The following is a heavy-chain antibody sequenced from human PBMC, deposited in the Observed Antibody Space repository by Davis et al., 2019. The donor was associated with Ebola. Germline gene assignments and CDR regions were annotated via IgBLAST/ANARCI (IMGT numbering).Heavy chain of an antibody. J-gene: IGHJ4*02. Sequence: MPSETLSLTCAVYGGSFSGYYWSWIRQPPGKGLEWIGEINHSGSTNYNPSLKSRVTISVDTSKNQFSLKLSSVTAADTAVYYCARGNGYYTRDFDYWGQGTLVTVSS. CDR2: INHSGST. D-gene: IGHD3-3*01. CDR1: GGSFSGYY. V-gene: IGHV4-34*01. CDR3: ARGNGYYTRDFDY.